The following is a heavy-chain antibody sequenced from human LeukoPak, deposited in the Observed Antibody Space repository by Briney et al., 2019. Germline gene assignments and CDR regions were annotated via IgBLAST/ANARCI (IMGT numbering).Heavy chain of an antibody. V-gene: IGHV4-34*01. J-gene: IGHJ4*02. CDR3: ARGSATGLAY. CDR2: IDRSGST. CDR1: GGSFSGYS. Sequence: PSETLSLTCAVYGGSFSGYSWTWIRQPPGKGLEWIGEIDRSGSTNYNPALKSRLTISVDTSKNRFSLKLRSVTAADTAVYYCARGSATGLAYWGQGTLVTVSS. D-gene: IGHD1-1*01.